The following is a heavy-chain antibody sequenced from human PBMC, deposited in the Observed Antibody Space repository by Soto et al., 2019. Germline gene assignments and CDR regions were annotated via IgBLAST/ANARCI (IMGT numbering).Heavy chain of an antibody. Sequence: QLQLKESGPGLVKPSETLALPCTVSGGSISSGNYYWGWIRQPPGKGLRWFGSLYSEASTPHNPWGTSVNPSLKSRVTMSVYTSKSKFSLKLNSVTAAGPAVYRCASGPKIYLFGAGNLRYWGQGTLVTVPS. J-gene: IGHJ1*01. V-gene: IGHV4-39*01. CDR2: LYSEASTPHNPWGT. D-gene: IGHD2-15*01. CDR3: ASGPKIYLFGAGNLRY. CDR1: GGSISSGNYY.